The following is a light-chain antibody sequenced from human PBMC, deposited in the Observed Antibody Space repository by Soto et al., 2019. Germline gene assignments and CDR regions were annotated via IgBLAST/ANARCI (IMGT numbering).Light chain of an antibody. CDR2: EVS. V-gene: IGLV2-14*01. Sequence: QSALTQPASVSGSPGQSITISCTGTSSDVGGYSYVSWYQQHPGKTPKLMIYEVSNRPSGVSHRFSGSKSGNTASLTISGLQAVDEADYYCTSYTSISLYVFGTGTKLTVL. CDR1: SSDVGGYSY. CDR3: TSYTSISLYV. J-gene: IGLJ1*01.